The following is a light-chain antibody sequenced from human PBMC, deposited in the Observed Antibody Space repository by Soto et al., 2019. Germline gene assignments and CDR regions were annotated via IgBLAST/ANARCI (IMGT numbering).Light chain of an antibody. J-gene: IGKJ1*01. CDR2: KAS. V-gene: IGKV1-5*03. CDR3: QQYHTYWT. Sequence: DIQMTQSPSTLSASVGDRVTITCRASQSLRTWLDWYQQKPGKAPNLLIYKASSLKNGVPSRFSGSGSETEFTLTISSLQPDDFATYYCQQYHTYWTVGQGTKVDIK. CDR1: QSLRTW.